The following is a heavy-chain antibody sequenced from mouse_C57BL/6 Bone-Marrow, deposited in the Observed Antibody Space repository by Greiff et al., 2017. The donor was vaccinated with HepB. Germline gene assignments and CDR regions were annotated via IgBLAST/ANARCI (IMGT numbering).Heavy chain of an antibody. CDR1: GYAFSSSW. V-gene: IGHV1-82*01. Sequence: VKLQESGPELVKPGASVKISCKASGYAFSSSWMNWVKQRPGKGLEWIGRIYPGDGDTNYNGKFKGKATLTADKSSSTAYMQLSSLTSEDSAVYFCARLAGYWGQGTTLTVSS. CDR2: IYPGDGDT. J-gene: IGHJ2*01. CDR3: ARLAGY.